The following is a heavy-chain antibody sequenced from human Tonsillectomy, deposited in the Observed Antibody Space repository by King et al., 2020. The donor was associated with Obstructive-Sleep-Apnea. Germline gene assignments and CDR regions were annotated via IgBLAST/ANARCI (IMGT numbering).Heavy chain of an antibody. V-gene: IGHV4-59*01. CDR3: ARGSSGWYYYFDY. Sequence: VQLQESGPGLVKPSETLSLTCTVSGGSISSYYWSWIRPPPGKGLEWIGYIYYSGSTNYNPSLKSRVTISVDTSKNQFSLKLSSVTAADTAVYYCARGSSGWYYYFDYWGQGTLVTVSS. J-gene: IGHJ4*02. D-gene: IGHD6-19*01. CDR1: GGSISSYY. CDR2: IYYSGST.